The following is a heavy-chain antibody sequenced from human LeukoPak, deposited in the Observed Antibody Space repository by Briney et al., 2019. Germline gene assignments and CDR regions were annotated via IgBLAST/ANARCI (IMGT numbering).Heavy chain of an antibody. V-gene: IGHV3-7*05. CDR1: GFTFSNYW. CDR3: ARASDPWLQLT. CDR2: IKQDGSEK. D-gene: IGHD5-24*01. Sequence: GGSLRLSCAASGFTFSNYWMISVRQAPGKGLEWVGNIKQDGSEKRYADSVRGRFSISRDNAQTSLYLQMNSLRAEDTAVYYCARASDPWLQLTWGQGTLVTVSS. J-gene: IGHJ5*02.